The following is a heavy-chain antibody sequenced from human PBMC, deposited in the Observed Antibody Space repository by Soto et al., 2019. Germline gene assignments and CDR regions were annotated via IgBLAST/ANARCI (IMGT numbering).Heavy chain of an antibody. CDR3: AREFSNSPEAFDS. J-gene: IGHJ4*02. CDR2: IYYTGST. D-gene: IGHD6-6*01. V-gene: IGHV4-61*01. Sequence: TSETLSHTCTVSGGSVNSDNFYWSWIRQPPGRGLEWIGYIYYTGSTSYNPSLKSRVTISIDTSRNQFSLKLSSVTAADTAVYYCAREFSNSPEAFDSWGQGSLVTVS. CDR1: GGSVNSDNFY.